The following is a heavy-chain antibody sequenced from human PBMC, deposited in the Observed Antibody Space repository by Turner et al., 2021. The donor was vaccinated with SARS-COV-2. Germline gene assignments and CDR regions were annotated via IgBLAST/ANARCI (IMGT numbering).Heavy chain of an antibody. V-gene: IGHV4-39*01. D-gene: IGHD3-3*01. Sequence: HLQLQESGPGLLKPSETLSLTRTVSGGSISGSNYYWGWIRQPPGKGLEWLGCVYYRGSNYDNPALESRVTITEDTSKNQFSLKLISGTAADTAMYFCARQDYDFWSGYPNWLDPWGQGTLVIVSS. CDR1: GGSISGSNYY. J-gene: IGHJ5*02. CDR3: ARQDYDFWSGYPNWLDP. CDR2: VYYRGSN.